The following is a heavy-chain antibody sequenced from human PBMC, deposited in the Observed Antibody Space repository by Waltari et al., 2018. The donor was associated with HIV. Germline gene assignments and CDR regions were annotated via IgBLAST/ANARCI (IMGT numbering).Heavy chain of an antibody. Sequence: EVHLVESGGGLVQPGGSLRLSCAASGFTFSDHYMDWVRQAPGKGLEWVAGIRNRTNVYTTEWVASVRGRFIISRDDVKHSLYLQRNSLRTEDTAVYFCVGGVTGSVFDYWGQGTLVTVS. J-gene: IGHJ4*02. CDR1: GFTFSDHY. CDR3: VGGVTGSVFDY. CDR2: IRNRTNVYTT. V-gene: IGHV3-72*01. D-gene: IGHD1-20*01.